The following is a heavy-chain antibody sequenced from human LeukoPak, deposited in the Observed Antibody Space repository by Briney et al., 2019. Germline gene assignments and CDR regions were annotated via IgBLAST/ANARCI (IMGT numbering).Heavy chain of an antibody. V-gene: IGHV3-23*01. CDR3: ATGSYIVAPY. Sequence: GGSLRLSCAASGFTFSSYSMSWVRQAPGKGLEWVAAISGSGGSTYYADSVKGRFTISRDNSKNTLYLQMNSLRAEDTAVYYFATGSYIVAPYWGQGTLVTVSS. J-gene: IGHJ4*02. D-gene: IGHD5-12*01. CDR1: GFTFSSYS. CDR2: ISGSGGST.